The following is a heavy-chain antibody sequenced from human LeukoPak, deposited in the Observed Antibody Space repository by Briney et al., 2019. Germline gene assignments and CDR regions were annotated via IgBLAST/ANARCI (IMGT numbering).Heavy chain of an antibody. CDR1: GFTFTSAW. CDR2: IKSNIDGGTT. V-gene: IGHV3-15*07. J-gene: IGHJ3*01. Sequence: PGGSLRLSCAASGFTFTSAWMNWVRQAPGRGLEWVGRIKSNIDGGTTDYVAAVKGRFTISRDDSKNTLYLQMNSLKTEDTAIYYCTSLPVTQPFDVWGQGTMVTVSS. CDR3: TSLPVTQPFDV. D-gene: IGHD4-17*01.